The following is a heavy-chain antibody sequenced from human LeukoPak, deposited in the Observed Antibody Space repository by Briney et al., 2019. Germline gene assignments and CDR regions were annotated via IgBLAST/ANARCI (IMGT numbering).Heavy chain of an antibody. CDR2: INHSGST. V-gene: IGHV4-34*01. CDR3: ARGPGQLERRSAFDI. CDR1: GGSFSGYY. J-gene: IGHJ3*02. Sequence: PSETLSLTCAVYGGSFSGYYWSWIRQPPGKGLEWIGEINHSGSTNYNPSLKSRVTISVDTSKNQFSLKLSSVTAADTAVYYCARGPGQLERRSAFDIWGQGTMVTVSS. D-gene: IGHD1-1*01.